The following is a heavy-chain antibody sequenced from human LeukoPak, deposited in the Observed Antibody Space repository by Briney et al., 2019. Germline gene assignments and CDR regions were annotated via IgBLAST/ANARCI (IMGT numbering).Heavy chain of an antibody. CDR3: GRLSDWGYDYGDEYNWFDP. J-gene: IGHJ5*02. V-gene: IGHV4-4*07. D-gene: IGHD4-17*01. CDR1: GGSISSYY. CDR2: IYTSGST. Sequence: SETLSLTCAVSGGSISSYYWSWIRQPAGKGLEWIGRIYTSGSTNYNPSLKSRVTMSVDTSKNQFSLKLSSVTAADTAVYYCGRLSDWGYDYGDEYNWFDPWGQGTLVTVSS.